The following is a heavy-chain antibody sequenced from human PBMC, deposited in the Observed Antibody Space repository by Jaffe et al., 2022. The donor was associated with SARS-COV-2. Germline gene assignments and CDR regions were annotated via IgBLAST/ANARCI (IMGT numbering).Heavy chain of an antibody. D-gene: IGHD3-9*01. CDR2: ISWDGSTT. CDR3: ARRAILTGYLAFDS. CDR1: GFNFDDYG. Sequence: EVQLVESGGVVVQPGGSLRLSCAASGFNFDDYGMYWIRQAPGKGLEWVSLISWDGSTTYYADSVKGRFTISRDNSKNSLYLQMNSLRPEDTALYYCARRAILTGYLAFDSWGQGTLVTVSS. J-gene: IGHJ4*02. V-gene: IGHV3-43D*03.